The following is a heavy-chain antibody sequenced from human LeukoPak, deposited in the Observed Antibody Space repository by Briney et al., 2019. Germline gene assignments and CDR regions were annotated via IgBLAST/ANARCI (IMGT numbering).Heavy chain of an antibody. CDR2: ISASGDSR. V-gene: IGHV3-23*01. Sequence: GGSLRLSCAASGFTFSTYCMSWVRQAPGKGLEWVSTISASGDSRHHADSVKGRFAISRDNSRNTLYLQMDSLRAEDTAIYYCAKDPSTLKLTDDFWGQGTLVTVSS. J-gene: IGHJ4*02. CDR3: AKDPSTLKLTDDF. CDR1: GFTFSTYC. D-gene: IGHD3/OR15-3a*01.